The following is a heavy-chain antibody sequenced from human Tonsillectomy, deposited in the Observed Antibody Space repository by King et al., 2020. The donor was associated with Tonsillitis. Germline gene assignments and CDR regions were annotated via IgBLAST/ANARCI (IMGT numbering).Heavy chain of an antibody. CDR3: AKGVLLGFGDLLDFFDY. V-gene: IGHV3-23*04. Sequence: VQLVQSGRNLVQPGGSLRLSCAASGFTFSNYAMSWVRQAPGKGLEWVSVISGSGGSTYYADSVKGRFTISRDNSKNTLYLQMNSLRAEDTAVYYCAKGVLLGFGDLLDFFDYWGQGTLVTVSS. CDR2: ISGSGGST. CDR1: GFTFSNYA. D-gene: IGHD3-10*01. J-gene: IGHJ4*02.